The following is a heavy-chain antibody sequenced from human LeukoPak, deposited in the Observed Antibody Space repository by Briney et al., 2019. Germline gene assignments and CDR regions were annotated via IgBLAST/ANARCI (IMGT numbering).Heavy chain of an antibody. V-gene: IGHV4-39*01. CDR3: ARWFPFNYDILTGRIDY. CDR1: GGSISSSSYY. J-gene: IGHJ4*02. Sequence: PSETLSLTCTVSGGSISSSSYYWGWIRQPTGKGLEWIGSIYYSGSTYYNPSLKSRVTISVDTSKNQFSLKLSSVTAADTAVYYCARWFPFNYDILTGRIDYWGQGTLVTVSS. D-gene: IGHD3-9*01. CDR2: IYYSGST.